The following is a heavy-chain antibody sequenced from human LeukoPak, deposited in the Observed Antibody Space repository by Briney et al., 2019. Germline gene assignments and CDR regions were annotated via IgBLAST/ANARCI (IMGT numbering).Heavy chain of an antibody. J-gene: IGHJ6*02. Sequence: PGGSLRLSCAASGFTFSTFDMNWVRQAPGKGLEWVSYISSGSSTIYYADSVKGRFTISRDNAKNSLYLQINSLRAEDTAVYYCARLRYYAMDVWGQGTTVIVSS. CDR1: GFTFSTFD. CDR3: ARLRYYAMDV. V-gene: IGHV3-48*01. CDR2: ISSGSSTI.